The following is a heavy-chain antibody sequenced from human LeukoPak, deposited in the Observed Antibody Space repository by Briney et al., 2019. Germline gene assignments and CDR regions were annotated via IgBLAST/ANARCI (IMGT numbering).Heavy chain of an antibody. Sequence: PSETLSLTCTVSGGSISGYFWSWIRQPPGEGLEWIGYNSGSTNYNPSLKSRVTILLDRSKNQFSLKLSSVTAADTAIYYCARGRGYGGNYLRSFDIWGQGTMVTVSS. V-gene: IGHV4-59*08. D-gene: IGHD1-26*01. J-gene: IGHJ3*02. CDR2: NSGST. CDR3: ARGRGYGGNYLRSFDI. CDR1: GGSISGYF.